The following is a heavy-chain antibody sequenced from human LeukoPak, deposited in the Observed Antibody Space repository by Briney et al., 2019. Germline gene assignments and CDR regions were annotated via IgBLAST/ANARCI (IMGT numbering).Heavy chain of an antibody. CDR1: GGSISSYY. D-gene: IGHD1-7*01. Sequence: PSETLSLTCTVSGGSISSYYWSWIRQPPGKGLEWIGYIYYSGSTNYNPSLKSRVTISVDPSKNQFSLKLSSVTAADTAVYYCARYLGELDAFDIWGQGTMVTASS. CDR2: IYYSGST. J-gene: IGHJ3*02. V-gene: IGHV4-59*01. CDR3: ARYLGELDAFDI.